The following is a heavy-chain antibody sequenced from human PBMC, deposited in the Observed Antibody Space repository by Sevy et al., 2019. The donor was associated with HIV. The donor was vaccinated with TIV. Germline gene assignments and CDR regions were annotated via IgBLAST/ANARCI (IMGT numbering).Heavy chain of an antibody. V-gene: IGHV3-9*01. Sequence: GGSLRLSCAASGFSLDDYAMHWVRQSSGKGLEWVAGISWNRGSIGYADSLKGRFTISRDNARNTRYLQMNNKRSEDTGVYYCARDIGAGSNSETSSPPFFFYYFDSWGQGTLVTVSS. D-gene: IGHD1-26*01. J-gene: IGHJ4*02. CDR2: ISWNRGSI. CDR3: ARDIGAGSNSETSSPPFFFYYFDS. CDR1: GFSLDDYA.